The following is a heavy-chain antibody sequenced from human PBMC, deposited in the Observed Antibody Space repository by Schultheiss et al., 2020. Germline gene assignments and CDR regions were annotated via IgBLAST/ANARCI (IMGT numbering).Heavy chain of an antibody. CDR3: AGIAVAGRALFFDY. Sequence: GGSLRLSCAASGFTFSSYAMHWVRQAPGKGLEWVAVISYDGSNKYYADFVKGRFTISRDNSKNTLYLQMNSLRAEDTAVYYCAGIAVAGRALFFDYWGQGTLVTVSS. V-gene: IGHV3-30-3*01. CDR1: GFTFSSYA. D-gene: IGHD6-19*01. CDR2: ISYDGSNK. J-gene: IGHJ4*02.